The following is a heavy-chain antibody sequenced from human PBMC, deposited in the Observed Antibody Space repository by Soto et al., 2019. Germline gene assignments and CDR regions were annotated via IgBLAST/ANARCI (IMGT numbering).Heavy chain of an antibody. CDR1: GGSISSYY. CDR2: VYYRGST. V-gene: IGHV4-59*01. D-gene: IGHD6-6*01. CDR3: ARLGGAARPLSAFDI. Sequence: QVQLQESGPGLVKPSETLSLTCTVSGGSISSYYWSWIRHPPGKGREWIGYVYYRGSTNYKSSVKSRATISGATAKNQVSLKLTSVTAADTAVYYCARLGGAARPLSAFDIWGQGTMVTVSS. J-gene: IGHJ3*02.